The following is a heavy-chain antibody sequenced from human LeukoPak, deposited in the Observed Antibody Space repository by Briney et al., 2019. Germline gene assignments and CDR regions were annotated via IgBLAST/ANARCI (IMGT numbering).Heavy chain of an antibody. V-gene: IGHV3-66*02. CDR1: GLTVSTNY. CDR2: IYSGGST. Sequence: GGSLRLSCAASGLTVSTNYMSWVRQAPGKGLEWVSIIYSGGSTYYADSVKGRFTISRDNSKNTLSLHMNNLRAEDTAVYYCARDGHYYDSSGFFDTDALDIWGQGTMVTVSS. CDR3: ARDGHYYDSSGFFDTDALDI. D-gene: IGHD3-22*01. J-gene: IGHJ3*02.